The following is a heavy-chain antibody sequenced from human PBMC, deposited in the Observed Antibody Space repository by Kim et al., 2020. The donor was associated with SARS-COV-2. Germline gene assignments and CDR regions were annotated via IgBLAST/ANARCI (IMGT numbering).Heavy chain of an antibody. V-gene: IGHV3-74*01. J-gene: IGHJ5*02. CDR2: IDNDGSSK. Sequence: GGSLRLSCAASGFTFSSYWMHWVRQAPGKGLVWVSRIDNDGSSKSYADSVMGRFAISRDNAKNTLYLQMNSLRAEDTAVYYCTTREKGSWGQGTLVTASS. CDR1: GFTFSSYW. CDR3: TTREKGS.